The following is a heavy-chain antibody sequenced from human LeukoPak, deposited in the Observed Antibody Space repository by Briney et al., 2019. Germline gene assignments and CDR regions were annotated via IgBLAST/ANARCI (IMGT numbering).Heavy chain of an antibody. CDR2: ISYDGSNK. V-gene: IGHV3-30*04. Sequence: PGRSLRLSCAASGSTFSSYAMHWVRQAPGKGLEWVAVISYDGSNKYYADSVKGRFTISRDNSKNTLYLQMNSLRAEDTAVYYCARDWRGSGSYYFDYWGQGTLVTVSS. J-gene: IGHJ4*02. CDR3: ARDWRGSGSYYFDY. CDR1: GSTFSSYA. D-gene: IGHD3-10*01.